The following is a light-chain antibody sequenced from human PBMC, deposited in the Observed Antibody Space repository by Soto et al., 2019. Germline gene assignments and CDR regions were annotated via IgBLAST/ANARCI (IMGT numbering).Light chain of an antibody. Sequence: QSALTQPASVSGSPGQSVTISCTGTNSDIGDYNYVSWHQQHPGKAPKLLISEVSNRPSGVSHRFSGSKSGNTASLTISGLQAEDEAVYYCGTWDSSLSAYVFGTGTKLTVL. CDR3: GTWDSSLSAYV. CDR2: EVS. J-gene: IGLJ1*01. CDR1: NSDIGDYNY. V-gene: IGLV2-14*01.